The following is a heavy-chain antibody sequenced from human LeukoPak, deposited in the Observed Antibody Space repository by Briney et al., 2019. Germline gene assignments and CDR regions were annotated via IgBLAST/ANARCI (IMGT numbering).Heavy chain of an antibody. D-gene: IGHD6-6*01. J-gene: IGHJ4*02. V-gene: IGHV5-51*01. CDR2: IYPGDSDT. Sequence: GESLKISRKGSGYSFTNYWIGWVRQMPGKGLEWRGIIYPGDSDTRYSASFQGQVTISADKSISTAYLQWSSLRASDTAMYYCARTPRGIAARPSGYWGQGTLVTVSS. CDR3: ARTPRGIAARPSGY. CDR1: GYSFTNYW.